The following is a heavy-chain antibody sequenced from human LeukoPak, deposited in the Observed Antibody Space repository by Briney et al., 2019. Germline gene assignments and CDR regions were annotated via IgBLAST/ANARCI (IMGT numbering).Heavy chain of an antibody. Sequence: PGGSLRLSCAASGFTFSSYNIHWVRQAPGKGLEWVAVIWYDGSKQYYADSVKGRFTISRDNAKNSLYLQMNSLRAEDTAVYYCARWSIMITFGGVIAVVDAFDIWGQGTMVTVSS. CDR3: ARWSIMITFGGVIAVVDAFDI. D-gene: IGHD3-16*02. J-gene: IGHJ3*02. CDR2: IWYDGSKQ. CDR1: GFTFSSYN. V-gene: IGHV3-33*01.